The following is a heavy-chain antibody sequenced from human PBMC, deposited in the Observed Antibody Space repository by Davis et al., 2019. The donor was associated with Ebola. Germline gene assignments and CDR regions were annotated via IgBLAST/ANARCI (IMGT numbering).Heavy chain of an antibody. CDR2: ISSSGSTI. J-gene: IGHJ5*02. CDR1: GFTFSSYS. CDR3: ARARRWALSNWFDP. V-gene: IGHV3-48*04. D-gene: IGHD4-23*01. Sequence: GESLKISCAASGFTFSSYSMNWVRQAPGKGLEWVSYISSSGSTIYYADSVKGRFTISRDNAKNSLYLQMNSLRAEDTAVYYCARARRWALSNWFDPWGQGTLVTVSS.